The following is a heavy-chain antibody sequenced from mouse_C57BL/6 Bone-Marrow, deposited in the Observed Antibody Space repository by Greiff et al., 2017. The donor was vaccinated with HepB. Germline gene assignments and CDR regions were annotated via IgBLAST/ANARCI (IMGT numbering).Heavy chain of an antibody. Sequence: QVQLKQPGAELVKPGASVKMSCKASGYTFTSYWITWVKQRPGQGLEWIGDIYPGSGSTNYNEKFKSKATLTVDTSSSTAYMQLSSLTSEDSAVYYCARRRWLPPCAMDYWGQGTSVTVSS. D-gene: IGHD2-3*01. CDR3: ARRRWLPPCAMDY. CDR2: IYPGSGST. J-gene: IGHJ4*01. V-gene: IGHV1-55*01. CDR1: GYTFTSYW.